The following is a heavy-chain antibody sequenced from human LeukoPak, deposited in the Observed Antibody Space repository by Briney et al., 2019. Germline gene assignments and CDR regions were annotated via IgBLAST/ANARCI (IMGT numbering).Heavy chain of an antibody. CDR2: INPSGGST. D-gene: IGHD2-2*01. J-gene: IGHJ3*02. CDR1: GYTFTSYY. Sequence: GASVKVSCKASGYTFTSYYMHWVRQAPGQGLEWMGIINPSGGSTSYAQKFQGRVTMTRDTSTSTVYMELSRLRSEDTAVYYCARDGVGCSSTSCFEESTVVGAFDIWGQGTMVTVSS. CDR3: ARDGVGCSSTSCFEESTVVGAFDI. V-gene: IGHV1-46*01.